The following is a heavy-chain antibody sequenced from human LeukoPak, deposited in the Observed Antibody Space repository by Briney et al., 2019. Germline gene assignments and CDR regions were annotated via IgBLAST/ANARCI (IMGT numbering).Heavy chain of an antibody. V-gene: IGHV4-59*08. CDR2: IYYAGTT. Sequence: SETLSLTCTVSGDSISSYYWSWIRQPPGKGLEWIGYIYYAGTTNYNPSLKSRLTISVDTSKNQFSLKLSSVTAGDTAVYFCARHPPVPVFQNGMDVWGQGTTVTVSS. CDR3: ARHPPVPVFQNGMDV. CDR1: GDSISSYY. D-gene: IGHD2-2*01. J-gene: IGHJ6*02.